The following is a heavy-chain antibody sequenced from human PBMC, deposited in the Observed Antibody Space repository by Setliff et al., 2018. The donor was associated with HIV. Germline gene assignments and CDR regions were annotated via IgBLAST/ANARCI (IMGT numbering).Heavy chain of an antibody. Sequence: PSETLSLTCAVYGGSISGYYWSWIRQSPGKGLEWIGEINHSGSTNFNPSLKSRVTISLDTSKNQFSLRLSSVTAADTAVYYCARNSKNWNYPVEYYDYYMDVWGTGTTVTVSS. V-gene: IGHV4-34*01. CDR2: INHSGST. D-gene: IGHD1-7*01. J-gene: IGHJ6*03. CDR3: ARNSKNWNYPVEYYDYYMDV. CDR1: GGSISGYY.